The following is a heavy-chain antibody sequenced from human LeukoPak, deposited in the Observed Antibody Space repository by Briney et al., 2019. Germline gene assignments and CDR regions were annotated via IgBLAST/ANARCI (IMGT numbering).Heavy chain of an antibody. CDR2: ISYDGGTK. CDR1: GFSFSSYA. D-gene: IGHD6-13*01. Sequence: GGSLRLSCAASGFSFSSYAMHWVRQAPGKGLEWVAVISYDGGTKNYADSVRGRFTISRDNSKNTLYLQMNSLRAEDTAVYYCAKDGAGTFDYWGQGTLVTVSS. J-gene: IGHJ4*02. V-gene: IGHV3-30-3*01. CDR3: AKDGAGTFDY.